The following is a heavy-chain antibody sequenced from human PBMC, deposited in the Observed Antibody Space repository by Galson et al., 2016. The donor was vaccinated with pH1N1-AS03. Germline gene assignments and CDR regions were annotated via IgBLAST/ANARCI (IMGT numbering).Heavy chain of an antibody. CDR3: ARDRDYYGSGSYYNGVIGSFDY. CDR2: IGTYT. V-gene: IGHV1-18*01. Sequence: SVKVSCKASGYTFTNYGISWVRQAPGQGLEYMGWIGTYTIYAQKFQGRVTMTRDASIRTVYMDLSGLRFDDTALYYCARDRDYYGSGSYYNGVIGSFDYWGQGTLVTVSS. CDR1: GYTFTNYG. J-gene: IGHJ4*02. D-gene: IGHD3-10*01.